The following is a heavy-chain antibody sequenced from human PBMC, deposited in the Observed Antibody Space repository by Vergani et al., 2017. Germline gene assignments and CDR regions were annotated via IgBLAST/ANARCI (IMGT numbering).Heavy chain of an antibody. Sequence: QVQLQESGPGLVKPSQTLSLTCTVSGGSISSGGYYWSWIRQHPGKGLEWIGYIYYSGSTYYNPSLKSRVTISVDTSKNQFSLKLSSVTAADKAVYYCASNMVRGVIIPLPFDYWGQGTLVTVSS. D-gene: IGHD3-10*01. J-gene: IGHJ4*02. V-gene: IGHV4-31*03. CDR3: ASNMVRGVIIPLPFDY. CDR1: GGSISSGGYY. CDR2: IYYSGST.